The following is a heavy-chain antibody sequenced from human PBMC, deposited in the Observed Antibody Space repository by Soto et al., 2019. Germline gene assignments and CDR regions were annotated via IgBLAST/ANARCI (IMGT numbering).Heavy chain of an antibody. CDR1: GFSFSTYN. CDR2: IDASSTHI. V-gene: IGHV3-21*01. J-gene: IGHJ5*02. CDR3: VRQQYDFLVDP. D-gene: IGHD3-16*01. Sequence: EVQLVESGGGLVKPGGSLRLSCAASGFSFSTYNMNWVRQAPGKGLEWVSSIDASSTHIYYADSVKSRFTISRDNGKSSLYLQMDSLRAEDTALDYCVRQQYDFLVDPWGQGTLVTVSS.